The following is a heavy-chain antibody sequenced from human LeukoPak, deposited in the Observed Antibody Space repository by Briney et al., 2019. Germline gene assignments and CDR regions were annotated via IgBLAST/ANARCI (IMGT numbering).Heavy chain of an antibody. J-gene: IGHJ4*02. Sequence: ASVKVSCKASGYNFDKFGIAWVRQAPGQGLEWMGWINTHNGNTKYAQQYQGRVTMTTDTSTSTVYMELRSLRSDDTAVYFCARDAPQHLKRYDYWGQGTQVTVSS. CDR3: ARDAPQHLKRYDY. D-gene: IGHD6-13*01. CDR2: INTHNGNT. CDR1: GYNFDKFG. V-gene: IGHV1-18*01.